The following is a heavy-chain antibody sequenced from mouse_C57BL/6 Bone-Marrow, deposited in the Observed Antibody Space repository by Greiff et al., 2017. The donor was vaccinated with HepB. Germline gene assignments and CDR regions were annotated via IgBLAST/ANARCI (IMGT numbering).Heavy chain of an antibody. CDR1: GYTFTEYT. J-gene: IGHJ3*01. CDR2: FYRGSGSF. V-gene: IGHV1-62-2*01. Sequence: VQLQQSGAELVKPGASVKLSCKASGYTFTEYTIHWVKQRSGQGLEWIGWFYRGSGSFKYNENFKDQATLTADKTSSTVYMVLSRLTSEDSAFYCCARHEKGSNDSAGFFDYWGQGTLVTVSA. D-gene: IGHD3-2*02. CDR3: ARHEKGSNDSAGFFDY.